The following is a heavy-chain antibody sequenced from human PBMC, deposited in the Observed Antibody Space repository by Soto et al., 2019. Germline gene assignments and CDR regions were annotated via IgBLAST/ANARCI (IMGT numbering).Heavy chain of an antibody. Sequence: EVQLVESGGGLVQPGGSLRLSCAASGFTVSSNYMSWVRQAPGQGLEWVSVICSGGSTYYAASVKGTFTISRDNSKNTRELQRRSTRAEDTAVYYWARDDRITKVRGVTSRVDYWGQGTLVTVSA. CDR1: GFTVSSNY. V-gene: IGHV3-66*01. D-gene: IGHD3-10*01. J-gene: IGHJ4*02. CDR3: ARDDRITKVRGVTSRVDY. CDR2: ICSGGST.